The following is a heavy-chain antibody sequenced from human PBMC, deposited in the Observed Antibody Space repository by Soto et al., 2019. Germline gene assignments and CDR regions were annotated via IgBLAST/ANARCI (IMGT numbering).Heavy chain of an antibody. CDR1: GGSVTNDNW. V-gene: IGHV4-4*02. CDR2: IYHSGST. J-gene: IGHJ4*02. Sequence: QVQLQESGPGLVKPSGTLSLTCAVSGGSVTNDNWWSWVRQPPGKGLEWIGEIYHSGSTNYNPSRKSRVTKSIDNSNNQFSLKLNSVPAADTAVYYFGSGGGGGNYWGQGTLVTVSS. CDR3: GSGGGGGNY. D-gene: IGHD3-16*01.